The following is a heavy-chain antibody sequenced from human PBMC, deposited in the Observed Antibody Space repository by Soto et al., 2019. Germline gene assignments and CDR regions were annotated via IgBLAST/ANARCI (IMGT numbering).Heavy chain of an antibody. CDR2: ISGSGSDT. Sequence: QVQLVESGGGLVKPGGSLRLSCTASGFTFGDHYMAWVRQAPGKGLEYISYISGSGSDTNYADSVKGRFTISRDNAEKSVYLQMNSLTAEDTAVYYCSRAARHLDYWGQGTLVTVSS. CDR3: SRAARHLDY. CDR1: GFTFGDHY. J-gene: IGHJ4*02. V-gene: IGHV3-11*05.